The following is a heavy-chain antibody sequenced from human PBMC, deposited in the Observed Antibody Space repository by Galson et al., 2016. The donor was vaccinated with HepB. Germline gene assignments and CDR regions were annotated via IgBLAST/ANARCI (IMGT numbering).Heavy chain of an antibody. V-gene: IGHV4-34*01. CDR3: ARVWSSNYYYDF. D-gene: IGHD3-3*01. J-gene: IGHJ4*02. CDR2: INHSGTT. CDR1: GGSFTNYY. Sequence: EPLSLTCAVNGGSFTNYYWGWIRQTPEKGLEWIGEINHSGTTYYNPSLKSRLTISVDTSKRQFSLTLNSVTAADTATYYCARVWSSNYYYDFWGQGTLVTVSS.